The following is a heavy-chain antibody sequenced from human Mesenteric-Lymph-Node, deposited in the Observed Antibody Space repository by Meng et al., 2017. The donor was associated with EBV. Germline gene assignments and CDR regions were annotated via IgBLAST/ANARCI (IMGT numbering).Heavy chain of an antibody. CDR2: INPGNGET. CDR3: ARGNTVTNPLDS. D-gene: IGHD4-17*01. CDR1: GYRFTSYA. Sequence: VQLVQSGGEVKKPGSPVKVSCKASGYRFTSYAVNWVRQAPGQRLEWMGWINPGNGETYYSQNFQGRVTLTSDTSASTAYMEMSSLRSEDAAVYYCARGNTVTNPLDSWGQGTLVTVSS. J-gene: IGHJ4*02. V-gene: IGHV1-3*01.